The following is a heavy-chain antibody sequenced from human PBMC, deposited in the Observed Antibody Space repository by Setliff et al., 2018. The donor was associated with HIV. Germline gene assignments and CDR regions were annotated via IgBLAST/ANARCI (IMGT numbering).Heavy chain of an antibody. D-gene: IGHD2-2*01. J-gene: IGHJ3*02. V-gene: IGHV1-18*01. CDR1: GYTFSTYG. CDR2: ISAYNGNT. CDR3: ARDRGVYCSSSSCYSPVDAFDI. Sequence: PSVKVSCKASGYTFSTYGISWVRQAPGQGLEWMGWISAYNGNTNYAQKLQGRVTVTTDTSTSTAYMELRSLRSDDTAVYYCARDRGVYCSSSSCYSPVDAFDIWGQGTMVTVSS.